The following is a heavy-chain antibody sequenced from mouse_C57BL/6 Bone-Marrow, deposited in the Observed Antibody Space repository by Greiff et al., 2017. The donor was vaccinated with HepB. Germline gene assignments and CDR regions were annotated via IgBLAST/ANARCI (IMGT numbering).Heavy chain of an antibody. CDR3: ARGITTVVADY. V-gene: IGHV1-76*01. CDR2: IYPGSGNT. D-gene: IGHD1-1*01. J-gene: IGHJ2*01. Sequence: QVQLQQSGAELVRPGASVKLSCKASGYTFTDYDINWVTQRPGQGLEWIARIYPGSGNTYYNEKFKGKATLTAEKSSSTAYMQLSSLTSEDSAVYFRARGITTVVADYWGQGTTLTVSS. CDR1: GYTFTDYD.